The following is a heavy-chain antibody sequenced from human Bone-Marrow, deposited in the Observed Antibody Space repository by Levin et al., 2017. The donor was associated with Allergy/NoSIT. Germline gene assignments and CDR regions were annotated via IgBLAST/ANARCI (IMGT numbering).Heavy chain of an antibody. Sequence: LSLTCAASGFPFSGYGMSWVRQAPGEGPDWVSTISDSGANTHYADSVRGRFIISRDNSRNTLFLQMDRLRAEDSAVYYCARDLQFWGVNGGVDSWGRGTLVTVSS. J-gene: IGHJ5*01. CDR1: GFPFSGYG. CDR2: ISDSGANT. CDR3: ARDLQFWGVNGGVDS. V-gene: IGHV3-23*01. D-gene: IGHD3-10*01.